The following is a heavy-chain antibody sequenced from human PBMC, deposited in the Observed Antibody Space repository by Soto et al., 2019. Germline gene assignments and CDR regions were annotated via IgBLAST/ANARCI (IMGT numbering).Heavy chain of an antibody. V-gene: IGHV1-46*03. D-gene: IGHD3-9*01. CDR3: ARDQNPYDYDILTGSSYHDY. Sequence: ASVKVSCKASGYTFTSYYMHWVRQAPGQGLEWMGKINPSGGSTSYAKKYQGRVTMTRDTSTSTVYMELSSLRSEDTAVYYCARDQNPYDYDILTGSSYHDYWGQGTLVTVSS. CDR2: INPSGGST. CDR1: GYTFTSYY. J-gene: IGHJ4*02.